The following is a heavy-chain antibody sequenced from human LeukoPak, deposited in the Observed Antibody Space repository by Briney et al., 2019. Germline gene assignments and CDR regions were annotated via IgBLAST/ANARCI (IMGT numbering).Heavy chain of an antibody. CDR1: GYTITGYY. CDR3: ARDRGYYDSSGYFFLYYFDY. Sequence: ASVKVSCKASGYTITGYYMHWVRQAPGQGLEWMGWINPNSGGTKYAQKFQGRVTMTRDTSISTAYMELSRLRSDDTAVYYCARDRGYYDSSGYFFLYYFDYWGQGTLVTVSS. D-gene: IGHD3-22*01. V-gene: IGHV1-2*02. J-gene: IGHJ4*02. CDR2: INPNSGGT.